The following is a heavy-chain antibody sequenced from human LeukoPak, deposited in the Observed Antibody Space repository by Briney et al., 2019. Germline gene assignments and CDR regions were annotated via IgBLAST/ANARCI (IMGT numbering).Heavy chain of an antibody. D-gene: IGHD2-2*01. Sequence: ASVKVSCKASGYTFTGYYMHWVRQAPGQGLEWMGWINPNSGGTNYAQKFQGRVTMTRDTSISTAYMELSRLRSDDTAVYYCARVEKDIVVVPAAMPGFDPWGQGTLVTVSS. J-gene: IGHJ5*02. V-gene: IGHV1-2*02. CDR2: INPNSGGT. CDR3: ARVEKDIVVVPAAMPGFDP. CDR1: GYTFTGYY.